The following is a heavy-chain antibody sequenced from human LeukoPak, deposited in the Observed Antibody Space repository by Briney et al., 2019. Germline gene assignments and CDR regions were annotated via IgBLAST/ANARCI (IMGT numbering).Heavy chain of an antibody. CDR3: AKLRSKSGYDSFDY. CDR2: ISGSGGTT. V-gene: IGHV3-23*01. D-gene: IGHD5-12*01. CDR1: GFNFSSYA. J-gene: IGHJ4*02. Sequence: PGGSLRLSCAASGFNFSSYAMSWVRQAPGKGLEWVSAISGSGGTTYYADSVKGRFTISRDNSKNTLYLQMNSLRAEDTAVYYCAKLRSKSGYDSFDYWGQGTLVTVSS.